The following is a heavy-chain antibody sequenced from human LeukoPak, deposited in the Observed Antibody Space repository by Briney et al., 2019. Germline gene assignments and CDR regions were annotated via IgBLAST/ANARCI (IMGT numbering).Heavy chain of an antibody. Sequence: GGSLRLSCAASGFTVSSNYMSWVRQAPGKGLEWVSVIYSGGSTYYADSVKGRFTISRDNSKNTLYLQMNSLRAEDTAVYYCAKPTYYYGSGSYYPFDYWGQGTLVTVSS. CDR2: IYSGGST. J-gene: IGHJ4*02. CDR1: GFTVSSNY. D-gene: IGHD3-10*01. V-gene: IGHV3-66*04. CDR3: AKPTYYYGSGSYYPFDY.